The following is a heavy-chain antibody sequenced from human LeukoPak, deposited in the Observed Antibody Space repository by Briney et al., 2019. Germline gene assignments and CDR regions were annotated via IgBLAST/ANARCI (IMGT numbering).Heavy chain of an antibody. CDR3: ASAYGDYSSFDY. CDR1: GFTFSSYS. V-gene: IGHV3-21*01. CDR2: ISGSSSYI. J-gene: IGHJ4*02. Sequence: GGSLRLSCAASGFTFSSYSMNWVRQAPGKGLEWVSSISGSSSYIYYADSVKGRFTISRDNTKNSLYLQMNSLRAEDTAVYYCASAYGDYSSFDYWGQGTLVIVSS. D-gene: IGHD4-17*01.